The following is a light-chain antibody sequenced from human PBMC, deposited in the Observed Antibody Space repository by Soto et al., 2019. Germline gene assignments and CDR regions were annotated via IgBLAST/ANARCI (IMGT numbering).Light chain of an antibody. Sequence: EIVLTQSPGTLSLSPGERATLSCRASQIIRSTFLAWYQQKPGQAPRLLIHGVSNRATGIPARFSGSGSGTDFTLIISRLEPEDFAVYYCQQYDGSPETFGQGTKVEIK. V-gene: IGKV3-20*01. J-gene: IGKJ1*01. CDR1: QIIRSTF. CDR2: GVS. CDR3: QQYDGSPET.